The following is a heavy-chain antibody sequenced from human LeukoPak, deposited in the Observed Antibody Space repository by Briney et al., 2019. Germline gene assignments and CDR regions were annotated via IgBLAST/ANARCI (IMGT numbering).Heavy chain of an antibody. V-gene: IGHV4-59*01. Sequence: SETLSLTCTVSGGSISSYYWSWIRQPPGKGLEWIGYIYYSGSTNYNPSLKSRVTISVDTSKNQFSLKLSSVTAADTAVYYCARDDYGSGSYLFYWGQGTLVTVSS. D-gene: IGHD3-10*01. CDR3: ARDDYGSGSYLFY. J-gene: IGHJ4*02. CDR2: IYYSGST. CDR1: GGSISSYY.